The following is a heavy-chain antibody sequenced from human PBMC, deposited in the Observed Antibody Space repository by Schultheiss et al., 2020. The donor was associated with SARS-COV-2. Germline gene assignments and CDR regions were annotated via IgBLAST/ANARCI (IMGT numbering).Heavy chain of an antibody. J-gene: IGHJ4*02. D-gene: IGHD3-10*01. V-gene: IGHV3-33*01. CDR2: IWYDGSNK. CDR3: ARESVQDGSGPFDY. Sequence: GGSLRLSCAASGFTFSSYGMHWVRQAPGKGLEWVAVIWYDGSNKYYADSVKGRFTISRDNSKNTLYLQMNSLRAEDTAVYYCARESVQDGSGPFDYWGQGTLVTVSS. CDR1: GFTFSSYG.